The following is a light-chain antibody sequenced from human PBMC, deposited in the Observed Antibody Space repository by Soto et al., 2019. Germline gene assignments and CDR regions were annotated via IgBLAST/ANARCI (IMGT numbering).Light chain of an antibody. Sequence: EIVLTQSPGTLSLSPGESATLSCRASQSVSRTYLAWYQQKPGRAPRLLIYGASSRATGIPDRFSGSGSGTDFTLTISRLESEDFALYYCQQYGSSPLYTFGQGTKLEIK. CDR1: QSVSRTY. J-gene: IGKJ2*01. CDR2: GAS. V-gene: IGKV3-20*01. CDR3: QQYGSSPLYT.